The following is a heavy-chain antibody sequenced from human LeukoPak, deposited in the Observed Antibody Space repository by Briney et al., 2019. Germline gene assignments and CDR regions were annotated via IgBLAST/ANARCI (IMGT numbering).Heavy chain of an antibody. CDR1: GFTFSSYS. V-gene: IGHV3-21*01. Sequence: GGSLRLSCAASGFTFSSYSMNWVRQAPGKGLEWVSSISSSSSYIYYADSVKGRFTISRDNAKNSLYLQMNNLRAEDTAVYYCARVKNGFDGNGYPYYYYYMDVWGRGTTVTVFS. D-gene: IGHD3-22*01. J-gene: IGHJ6*03. CDR3: ARVKNGFDGNGYPYYYYYMDV. CDR2: ISSSSSYI.